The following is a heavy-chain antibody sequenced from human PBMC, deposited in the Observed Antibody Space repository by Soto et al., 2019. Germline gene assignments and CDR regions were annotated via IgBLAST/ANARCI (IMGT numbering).Heavy chain of an antibody. D-gene: IGHD3-10*01. CDR2: IWYDGSNK. Sequence: QVQLVESGGGVVQPGRSLRLSCAASGFTFRNYGLHWVRQTPGKGLEWVAVIWYDGSNKYYADSVKGRFTISRDNSKNTLYLQMNSLRAEDTAVYYCARDYSMVRGVIITSYNWFDPWGQGTLVTVSS. CDR3: ARDYSMVRGVIITSYNWFDP. V-gene: IGHV3-30*19. J-gene: IGHJ5*02. CDR1: GFTFRNYG.